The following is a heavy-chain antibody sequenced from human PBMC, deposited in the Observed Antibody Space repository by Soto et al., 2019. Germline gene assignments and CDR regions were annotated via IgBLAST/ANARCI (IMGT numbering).Heavy chain of an antibody. D-gene: IGHD4-17*01. CDR1: GYTFTSYD. CDR3: ARIPSPGTTVTPNDAFDI. J-gene: IGHJ3*02. V-gene: IGHV1-8*01. CDR2: MNPNSGNT. Sequence: ASVKVSCKASGYTFTSYDINWVRQATGQGLEWMGWMNPNSGNTGYAQKFQGRVTMTRNTSISTAYMELSSLRSEDTAVYYCARIPSPGTTVTPNDAFDIWGQGTMVTVSS.